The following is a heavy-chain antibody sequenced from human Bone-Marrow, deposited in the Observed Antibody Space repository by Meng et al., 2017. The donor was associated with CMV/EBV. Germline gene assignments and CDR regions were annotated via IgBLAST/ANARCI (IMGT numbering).Heavy chain of an antibody. D-gene: IGHD1-14*01. CDR2: ISSSSSYI. Sequence: GESLKISCAASGFTFSSYSMNWVRQAPGKGLEWVSSISSSSSYIYYADSVKGRFTISRDNAKNSLYLQMNSLRAEDTAVYYCARDSTRTGFDPWGQGTLVNIAS. J-gene: IGHJ5*02. CDR3: ARDSTRTGFDP. V-gene: IGHV3-21*01. CDR1: GFTFSSYS.